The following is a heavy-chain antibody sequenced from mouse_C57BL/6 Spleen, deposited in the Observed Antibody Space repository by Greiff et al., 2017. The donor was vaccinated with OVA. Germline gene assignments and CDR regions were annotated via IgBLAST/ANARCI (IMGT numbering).Heavy chain of an antibody. CDR3: VRDSSYYYGSSWFAY. Sequence: EVHLVESGGGLVQPKGSLKLSCAASGFTFNTYAMHWVHQAPGKGLDWVARIRSKRSNYATYYADSLKDRFTISRDDSQSMLYLQMNNLKTEDTAMYYGVRDSSYYYGSSWFAYWGQGTLVTVSA. V-gene: IGHV10-3*01. CDR2: IRSKRSNYAT. J-gene: IGHJ3*01. CDR1: GFTFNTYA. D-gene: IGHD1-1*01.